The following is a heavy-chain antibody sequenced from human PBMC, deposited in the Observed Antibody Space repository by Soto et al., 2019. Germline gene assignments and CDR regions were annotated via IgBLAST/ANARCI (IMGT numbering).Heavy chain of an antibody. J-gene: IGHJ5*02. CDR1: GFTFSSYG. V-gene: IGHV3-33*01. CDR3: ARESGALTVTRYNWFDA. CDR2: IWYDGSNK. Sequence: QVQLVESGGGVVQPGRSLRLSCAASGFTFSSYGMHWVRQAPGKGLDWVAVIWYDGSNKYYADSVKGRFTISRDNSKNXXYLQVSSLRAEVTAVYYCARESGALTVTRYNWFDAWGQGTMVTVSS. D-gene: IGHD4-4*01.